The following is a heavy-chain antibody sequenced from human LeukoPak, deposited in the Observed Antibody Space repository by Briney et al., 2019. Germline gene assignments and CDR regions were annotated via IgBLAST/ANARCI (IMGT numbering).Heavy chain of an antibody. D-gene: IGHD2-2*01. V-gene: IGHV3-21*01. CDR1: GFTFSSYS. J-gene: IGHJ4*02. CDR2: ISSSYI. CDR3: ARALGSTSCYDY. Sequence: GGSLRLSCAASGFTFSSYSMNWVRQAPGKGLECVSSISSSYIYYADSVKGRFTISRDNAKNSLYLQMNSLRAEDTAVYYCARALGSTSCYDYWGQGTLVTVSS.